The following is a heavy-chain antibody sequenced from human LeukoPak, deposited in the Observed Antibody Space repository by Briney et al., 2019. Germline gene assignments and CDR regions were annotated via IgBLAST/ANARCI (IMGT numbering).Heavy chain of an antibody. CDR3: AKALRTSYYTSFDS. V-gene: IGHV3-23*01. D-gene: IGHD2-2*02. CDR1: GFTFSSYA. J-gene: IGHJ4*02. Sequence: GGSLRLSCAASGFTFSSYAMSWVRQAPGRGLEWVSGISDGGGSTYYADFVKGRFTISRDNSKNTVYLQMNSLRAEDTAIYYCAKALRTSYYTSFDSWGQGTLVTVSS. CDR2: ISDGGGST.